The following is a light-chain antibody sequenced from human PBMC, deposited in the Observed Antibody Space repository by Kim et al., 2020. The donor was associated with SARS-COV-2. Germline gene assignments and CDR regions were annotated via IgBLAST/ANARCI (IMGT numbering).Light chain of an antibody. CDR3: QSRDNNGDHVL. J-gene: IGLJ3*02. V-gene: IGLV3-19*01. CDR2: AKN. Sequence: ALGQTVSITCQGDSLRAFYARWYQVKPGQTPLLVIFAKNKRPSGIPDRFSGSSSGDTSSLTITGSQAEDEADYYCQSRDNNGDHVLFSGGTRLTVL. CDR1: SLRAFY.